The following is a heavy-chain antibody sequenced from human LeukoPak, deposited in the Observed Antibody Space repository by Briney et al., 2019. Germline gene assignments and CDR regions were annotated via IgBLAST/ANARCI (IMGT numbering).Heavy chain of an antibody. V-gene: IGHV1-69*06. Sequence: SVKVSCKASGGTFSSYAISWVRQAPGQGLEWMGGIIPIFGTANYAQKFQGRVTITADKSTSTAYMELSSLRSEDTAVYYCARDTRHRYCSSTSCYRGWLDPWGQGTLVTVSS. D-gene: IGHD2-2*01. J-gene: IGHJ5*02. CDR3: ARDTRHRYCSSTSCYRGWLDP. CDR1: GGTFSSYA. CDR2: IIPIFGTA.